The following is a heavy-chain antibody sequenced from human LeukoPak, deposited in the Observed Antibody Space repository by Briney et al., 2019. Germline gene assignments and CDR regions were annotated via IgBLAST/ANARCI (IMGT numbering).Heavy chain of an antibody. V-gene: IGHV3-7*03. CDR3: ARDENYYGSRSYPYY. CDR1: GFTFSSYW. J-gene: IGHJ4*02. D-gene: IGHD3-10*01. CDR2: IKQDGSEK. Sequence: PGGSLRLSCAASGFTFSSYWMGWVRQAPGKGLEWVANIKQDGSEKYYVDSVKGRFTISRDNAKNSLYLQMNSLRAEDTAVYYCARDENYYGSRSYPYYWGQGTLVTVSS.